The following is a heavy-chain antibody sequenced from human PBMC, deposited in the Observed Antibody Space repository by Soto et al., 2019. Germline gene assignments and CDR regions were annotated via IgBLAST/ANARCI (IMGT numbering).Heavy chain of an antibody. CDR3: ARGFTALENYYYYYCMDV. J-gene: IGHJ6*03. Sequence: EASVKVSCKASGYTFTSYDINWVRQATGQGLEWMGWMNPNSGNTGYAQKFQGRVTMTRNTSISTAYMELSSLRSEDTAVYYCARGFTALENYYYYYCMDVWGKGTTVTVSS. CDR2: MNPNSGNT. D-gene: IGHD1-1*01. CDR1: GYTFTSYD. V-gene: IGHV1-8*01.